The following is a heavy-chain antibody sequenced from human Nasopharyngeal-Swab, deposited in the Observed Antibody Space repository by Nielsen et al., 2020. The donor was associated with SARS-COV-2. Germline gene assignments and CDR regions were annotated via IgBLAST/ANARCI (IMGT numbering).Heavy chain of an antibody. J-gene: IGHJ6*03. CDR3: ARGRYEYYYDSSGYYSDCYYMDV. Sequence: SETLSLTCTVSGGSISSGGYYWSWIRQPPGKGLEWIGYIYYSGSTNYNPSLKSRVTISVDTSKNQFSLKLSSVTAADTAVYYCARGRYEYYYDSSGYYSDCYYMDVWGKGTTVTVSS. CDR2: IYYSGST. D-gene: IGHD3-22*01. CDR1: GGSISSGGYY. V-gene: IGHV4-61*08.